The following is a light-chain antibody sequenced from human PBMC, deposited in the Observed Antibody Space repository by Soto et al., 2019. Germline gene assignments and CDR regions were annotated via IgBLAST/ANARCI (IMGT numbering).Light chain of an antibody. Sequence: QAVVTQPASVSGSPGQSITISCTGTSSDVGNYNAVSWYQQNPGKAPKLMIYDVTNRPSGISNRFSGSKSGNTASLTISGLQAEDESDYYCTSYTSSSTIVFGTGTKLTVL. CDR2: DVT. CDR3: TSYTSSSTIV. CDR1: SSDVGNYNA. V-gene: IGLV2-14*01. J-gene: IGLJ1*01.